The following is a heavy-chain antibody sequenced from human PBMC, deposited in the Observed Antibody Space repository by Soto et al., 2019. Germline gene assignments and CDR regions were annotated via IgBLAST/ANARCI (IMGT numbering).Heavy chain of an antibody. CDR2: IYHSGST. J-gene: IGHJ3*02. D-gene: IGHD2-21*02. Sequence: SETLSLTCAVSGYSISSGYYWGWIRQPPGKGLEWIGSIYHSGSTYYNPSLKSRVTISVDTSKNQFSLKLSSVTAADTAVYYCASTHIVVVTDAFDIWGQGTMVTVSS. CDR1: GYSISSGYY. V-gene: IGHV4-38-2*01. CDR3: ASTHIVVVTDAFDI.